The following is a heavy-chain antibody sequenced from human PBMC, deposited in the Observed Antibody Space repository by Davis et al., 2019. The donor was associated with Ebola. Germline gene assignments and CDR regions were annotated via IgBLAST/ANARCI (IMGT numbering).Heavy chain of an antibody. CDR2: ISGSGGST. CDR3: QATVVTLGYYFDY. V-gene: IGHV3-23*01. CDR1: GFTFSSYA. D-gene: IGHD4-23*01. J-gene: IGHJ4*02. Sequence: GESLKISCAASGFTFSSYAMSWVRQAPGKGLEWVSAISGSGGSTYYADSVKGRFTISKDNSKNTLYLHMNNLRAEDTAVYYCQATVVTLGYYFDYWGQGTLVTVSS.